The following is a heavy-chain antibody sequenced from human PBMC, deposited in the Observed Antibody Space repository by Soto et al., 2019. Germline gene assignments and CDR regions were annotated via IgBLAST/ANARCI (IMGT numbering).Heavy chain of an antibody. D-gene: IGHD5-18*01. CDR3: AKDIIWQDNSYGSAFDS. J-gene: IGHJ4*02. CDR1: GFTFDDYA. V-gene: IGHV3-9*01. CDR2: ISWNSGSI. Sequence: GGSLRLSCAASGFTFDDYAMHWVRQAPGKGLEWVSGISWNSGSIGYANSVKGRFTISRDNAKTSLYLQMNSLRAEDTALYYCAKDIIWQDNSYGSAFDSWGQGTLVTVSS.